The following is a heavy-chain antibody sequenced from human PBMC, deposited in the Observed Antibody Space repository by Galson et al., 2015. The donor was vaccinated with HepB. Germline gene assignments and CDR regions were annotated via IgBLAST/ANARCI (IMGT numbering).Heavy chain of an antibody. J-gene: IGHJ4*02. CDR3: ARGQWRIPRGFDH. V-gene: IGHV3-74*01. CDR2: INSDGSRA. CDR1: EFTFSSYW. D-gene: IGHD6-19*01. Sequence: SLRLSCAASEFTFSSYWMHWVRQVPGKGLVWVSHINSDGSRASYADSVEGRFTISRDNAKNTLSLQMNNLRVEDTAVYYCARGQWRIPRGFDHWGRGTLVIVSS.